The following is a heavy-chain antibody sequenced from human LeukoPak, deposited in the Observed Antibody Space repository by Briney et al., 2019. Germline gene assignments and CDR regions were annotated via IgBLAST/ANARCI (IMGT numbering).Heavy chain of an antibody. D-gene: IGHD6-19*01. V-gene: IGHV3-7*01. CDR3: ARDLEEQWLVHAFDI. CDR2: IKQDGSEK. CDR1: GFTFSSYW. J-gene: IGHJ3*02. Sequence: PGGSLRLSCAASGFTFSSYWMSWVRQAPGKGLEWVANIKQDGSEKYYVDSVKGRFTISRDNAKNSLYLQMNSLRAEDTAVYYCARDLEEQWLVHAFDIWGQGTMVTVSS.